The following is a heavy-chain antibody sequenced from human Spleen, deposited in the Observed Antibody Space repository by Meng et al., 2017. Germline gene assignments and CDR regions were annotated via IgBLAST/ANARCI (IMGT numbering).Heavy chain of an antibody. CDR1: GGSFSDYY. D-gene: IGHD4-11*01. V-gene: IGHV4-34*01. CDR3: ARGPTTMAHDFDY. Sequence: QVQLQKWGAGVLRASERLSAPCVVAGGSFSDYYWSWILQPPGKGLEGIGEINHSGSTNYHPSLESRATISVDTSQNNLSLKLSSVTAADSAVYYCARGPTTMAHDFDYWGQGTLVTVSS. J-gene: IGHJ4*02. CDR2: INHSGST.